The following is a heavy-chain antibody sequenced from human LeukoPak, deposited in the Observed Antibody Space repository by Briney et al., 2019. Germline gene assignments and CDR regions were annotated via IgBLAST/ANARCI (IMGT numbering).Heavy chain of an antibody. V-gene: IGHV3-21*01. CDR2: ISSSSSYI. J-gene: IGHJ4*02. CDR3: ASHRAWFGELLPTDY. Sequence: PGGSLRLSCAVSGFTFSSYSMNWVRQAPEKGLEWVSSISSSSSYIYYADSVKGRFTISRDNAKNSLYLQMNSLRAEDTAVYYCASHRAWFGELLPTDYWGQGTLVTVSS. CDR1: GFTFSSYS. D-gene: IGHD3-10*01.